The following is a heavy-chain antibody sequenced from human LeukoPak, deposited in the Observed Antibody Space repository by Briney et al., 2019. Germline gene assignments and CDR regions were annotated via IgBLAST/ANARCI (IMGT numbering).Heavy chain of an antibody. J-gene: IGHJ3*02. D-gene: IGHD5-18*01. CDR2: IKQDGSET. Sequence: GGSLRLSCAASGFTFSSHWMSWVRQAPGKGLEWVANIKQDGSETNYVDSVKGRFTISRDNAKNSLYLQMNSLRAEDTAVYYCVGGYSYGAFDIWGQGTMVTVSS. CDR3: VGGYSYGAFDI. CDR1: GFTFSSHW. V-gene: IGHV3-7*01.